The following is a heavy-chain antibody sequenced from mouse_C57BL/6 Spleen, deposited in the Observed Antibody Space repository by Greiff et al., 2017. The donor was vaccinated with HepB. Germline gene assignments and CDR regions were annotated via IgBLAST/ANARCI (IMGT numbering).Heavy chain of an antibody. D-gene: IGHD1-1*01. J-gene: IGHJ3*01. V-gene: IGHV1-76*01. CDR2: IYPGSGNT. CDR3: ANYYGSSPFAY. CDR1: GYTFTDYY. Sequence: VQLQQSGAELVRPGASVKLSCKASGYTFTDYYINWVKQRPGQGLEWIARIYPGSGNTYYNEKFKGKATLTAEKSSSTAYMQLSSLTSEDSAVYFCANYYGSSPFAYWGQGTLVTVSA.